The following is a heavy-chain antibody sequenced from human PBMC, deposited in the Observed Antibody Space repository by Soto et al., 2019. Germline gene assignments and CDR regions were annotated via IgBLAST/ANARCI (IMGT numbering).Heavy chain of an antibody. V-gene: IGHV3-7*03. D-gene: IGHD3-10*01. CDR3: TSDRYPRFYHGSGSYPYY. Sequence: PGGSLRLSCAASGFTFSSFWMSWVRQAPGKGLEWVANIISDGSETHYVDSVKGRFTISRDNPKTSLFLQMNSLRVEDTAVYFCTSDRYPRFYHGSGSYPYYWGQGTPVTVSS. CDR2: IISDGSET. J-gene: IGHJ4*02. CDR1: GFTFSSFW.